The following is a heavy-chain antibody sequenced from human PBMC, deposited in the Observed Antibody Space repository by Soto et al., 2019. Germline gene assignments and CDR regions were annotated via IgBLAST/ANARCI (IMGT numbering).Heavy chain of an antibody. CDR1: GGTFSSYA. CDR3: ARDRPRTGYSSGWYRTYFDY. Sequence: QVQLVQSGAEVKKPGSSVKVSCKASGGTFSSYAISWVRQTPGQGLEWMGGIIPIFGTANYAQKFQGRVTITADDSTSTAYMERSSLRSEDTAVYYCARDRPRTGYSSGWYRTYFDYWGQGTLVTVSS. V-gene: IGHV1-69*01. CDR2: IIPIFGTA. J-gene: IGHJ4*02. D-gene: IGHD6-19*01.